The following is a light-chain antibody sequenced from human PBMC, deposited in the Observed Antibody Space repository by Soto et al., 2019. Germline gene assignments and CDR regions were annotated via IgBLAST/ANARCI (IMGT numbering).Light chain of an antibody. V-gene: IGLV2-14*01. CDR3: SSYTTTSTSLNV. CDR2: DVS. J-gene: IGLJ1*01. Sequence: QSVVTQPASVSGSPGQSITISCTGTSSDVGGYDYVSWYQQPPDKAPKLLIYDVSNRPSGVSNRFSGSKSGNTASLTISGLQAEDEADYYCSSYTTTSTSLNVFGTGTRSPS. CDR1: SSDVGGYDY.